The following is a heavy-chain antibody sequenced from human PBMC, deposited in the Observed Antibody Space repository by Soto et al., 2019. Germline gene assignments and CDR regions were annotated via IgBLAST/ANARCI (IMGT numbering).Heavy chain of an antibody. V-gene: IGHV1-69*06. Sequence: SVKVSCKASGGTFSSYAISWVRQAPGQGLEWMGGIIPIFGTANYAQKFQGRVTITADKSTSTAYMELSSLRSEDTAVYYCASTTYYDFWSGYGPQSYYYYGMGVWGQGTTVTVSS. CDR1: GGTFSSYA. CDR3: ASTTYYDFWSGYGPQSYYYYGMGV. J-gene: IGHJ6*02. CDR2: IIPIFGTA. D-gene: IGHD3-3*01.